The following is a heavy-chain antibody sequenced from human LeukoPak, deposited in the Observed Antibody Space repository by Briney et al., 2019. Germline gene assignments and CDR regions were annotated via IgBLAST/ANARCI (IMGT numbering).Heavy chain of an antibody. J-gene: IGHJ4*02. CDR1: GYTFTDSF. D-gene: IGHD2-2*01. V-gene: IGHV1-2*06. Sequence: ASVKVSCKASGYTFTDSFMHWVRQAPGQGPEWMGRIHPNTGGTNYAQKFQGRVTMTSDPSLSAAYLELSGLTSDDTAVYYRARAPPVGPTTSPDYWGQGTLVTVTS. CDR2: IHPNTGGT. CDR3: ARAPPVGPTTSPDY.